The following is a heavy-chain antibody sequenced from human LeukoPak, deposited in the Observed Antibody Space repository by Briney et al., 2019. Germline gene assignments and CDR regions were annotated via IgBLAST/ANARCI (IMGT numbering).Heavy chain of an antibody. J-gene: IGHJ3*02. CDR1: GFNFNNYN. Sequence: RAGGSLRLSCAASGFNFNNYNMNWVRQTPGKGLEWVSSITTSSSYSFYADSVKGRFTISRDNAKNSLYLQMNSLTAEDTAVYYCAREIRAGDIWGQGTMVTVSS. V-gene: IGHV3-21*06. D-gene: IGHD3-16*01. CDR3: AREIRAGDI. CDR2: ITTSSSYS.